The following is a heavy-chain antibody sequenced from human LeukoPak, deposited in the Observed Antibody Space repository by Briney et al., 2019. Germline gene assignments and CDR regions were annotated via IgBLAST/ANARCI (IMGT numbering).Heavy chain of an antibody. CDR3: ARALYYDSSGYYSSSYYYFQH. CDR1: GYTFTSYY. J-gene: IGHJ1*01. CDR2: INPNSGGT. Sequence: GASVMVSCKASGYTFTSYYLHWVRQAPGQGLEWMGWINPNSGGTNYAQKFQGRVTMTRDTSISTAYMELSRLRSDDTAEYYCARALYYDSSGYYSSSYYYFQHWGQGTLVTVSS. D-gene: IGHD3-22*01. V-gene: IGHV1-2*02.